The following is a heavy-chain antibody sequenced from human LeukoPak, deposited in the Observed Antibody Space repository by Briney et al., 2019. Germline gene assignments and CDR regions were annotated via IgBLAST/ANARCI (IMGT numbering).Heavy chain of an antibody. CDR2: IRQDGSKI. J-gene: IGHJ4*02. Sequence: GGSLRLSCAASGFTFSTYWMSWVRQAPGKGLERVANIRQDGSKIYYVDSVKGRFTISRDNAKNSLYLQMNNLRAEDTAVYYCAREEEWELHFDYWGQGTLVTVPS. CDR3: AREEEWELHFDY. CDR1: GFTFSTYW. D-gene: IGHD1-26*01. V-gene: IGHV3-7*01.